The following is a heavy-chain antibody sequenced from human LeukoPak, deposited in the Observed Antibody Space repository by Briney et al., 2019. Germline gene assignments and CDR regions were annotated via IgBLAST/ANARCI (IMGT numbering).Heavy chain of an antibody. CDR1: GFTFSSYA. CDR2: ISGSGGST. Sequence: GGSLRLSCAASGFTFSSYAMSWVRQAPGKGLEWVSAISGSGGSTYYADSVKGRFTISRDNAKNSLFLQMNSLRAEDTAVYYCARDEGGFDYWGQGTLVTVSS. CDR3: ARDEGGFDY. J-gene: IGHJ4*02. D-gene: IGHD3-16*01. V-gene: IGHV3-23*01.